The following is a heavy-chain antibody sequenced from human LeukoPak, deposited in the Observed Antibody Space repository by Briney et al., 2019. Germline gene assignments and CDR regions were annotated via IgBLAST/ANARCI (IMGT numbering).Heavy chain of an antibody. Sequence: GGSLRLSCAASGFTFSSYWMSWVRQAPGKGLEWVAVIWYDGSNKYYADSVKGRFTISRDNSKNTLYLQMNSLRAEDTAVYYCARDPGITMIVGEAYFDYWGQGTLVTVSS. V-gene: IGHV3-33*08. D-gene: IGHD3-22*01. CDR1: GFTFSSYW. CDR3: ARDPGITMIVGEAYFDY. J-gene: IGHJ4*02. CDR2: IWYDGSNK.